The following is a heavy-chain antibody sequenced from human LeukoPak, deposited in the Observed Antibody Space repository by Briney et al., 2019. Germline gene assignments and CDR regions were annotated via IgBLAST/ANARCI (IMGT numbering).Heavy chain of an antibody. J-gene: IGHJ5*02. Sequence: SETLPLTCTLSGGSISSGTHYWGWVRQSPGKGLEWIGSSLTRGTTFYNPSLKSRVTLSTDTSNNQFSLRLSSVTAADTAVYYCARHDYDSLTGYTINWFDPWGQGTLVTVSS. V-gene: IGHV4-39*01. CDR3: ARHDYDSLTGYTINWFDP. D-gene: IGHD3-9*01. CDR1: GGSISSGTHY. CDR2: SLTRGTT.